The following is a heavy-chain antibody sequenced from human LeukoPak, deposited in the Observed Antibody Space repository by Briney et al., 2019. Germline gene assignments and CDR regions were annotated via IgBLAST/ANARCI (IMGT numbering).Heavy chain of an antibody. CDR2: IGTAGDT. Sequence: PGGSLRLSCAASGFTFGTYDMHWVRQATGKGLEWVAAIGTAGDTYYPDSVRGRFTISRENAKNSSYLQMNSLRGGDTAVYYCARAPRGSGYADYWGQGTLVTVSS. J-gene: IGHJ4*02. D-gene: IGHD5-12*01. CDR1: GFTFGTYD. CDR3: ARAPRGSGYADY. V-gene: IGHV3-13*01.